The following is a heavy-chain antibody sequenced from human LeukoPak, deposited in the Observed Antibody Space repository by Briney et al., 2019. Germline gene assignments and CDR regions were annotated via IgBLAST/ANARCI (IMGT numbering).Heavy chain of an antibody. D-gene: IGHD6-13*01. V-gene: IGHV4-39*01. CDR3: ASTNSSSWYYNWFDP. Sequence: SETLSLTCTVSGGSISSSSYYWGWLRQPPGKGLEWIGSIYYSGSTYYNPSLKSRVTISVDTSKNQFSLKLSSVTAADTAVYYCASTNSSSWYYNWFDPWGQGTLVTVSS. J-gene: IGHJ5*02. CDR1: GGSISSSSYY. CDR2: IYYSGST.